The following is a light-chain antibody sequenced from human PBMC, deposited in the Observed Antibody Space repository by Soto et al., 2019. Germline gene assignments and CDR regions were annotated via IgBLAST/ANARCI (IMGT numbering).Light chain of an antibody. CDR2: DAS. Sequence: EIVLTQSPATLSLSPGERATLSCRASQSVSSYLAWYQQKPGQAPRLLIYDASNRATGIPARFSGSGSGTDSTLTISSLEPEDFAVYYCQQLTNWPLTFGGGTKVEIK. J-gene: IGKJ4*01. CDR1: QSVSSY. V-gene: IGKV3-11*01. CDR3: QQLTNWPLT.